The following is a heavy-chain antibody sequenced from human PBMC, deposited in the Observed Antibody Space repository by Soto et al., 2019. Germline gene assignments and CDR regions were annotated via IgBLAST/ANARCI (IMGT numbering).Heavy chain of an antibody. J-gene: IGHJ1*01. V-gene: IGHV1-3*01. CDR2: INAGNGNT. CDR3: ARAGITTAGTRYFQH. D-gene: IGHD6-13*01. Sequence: ASVKVSCKASGYTFTSYAMHWVRQAPGQRLEWMGWINAGNGNTKCSQKFQGRVTITRDTSASTAYMELRSLRSDDTAVYYCARAGITTAGTRYFQHWGQGTLVTVSS. CDR1: GYTFTSYA.